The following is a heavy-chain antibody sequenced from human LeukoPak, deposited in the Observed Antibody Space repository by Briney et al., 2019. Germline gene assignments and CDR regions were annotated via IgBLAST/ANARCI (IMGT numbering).Heavy chain of an antibody. Sequence: GGSLRLSCAASGFTVSSNYMSWVRQAPGKGLEWVSVIYSGGGTDYADSVKGRFTISRDNSKNTLYLQMNSLRAEDTAVYYCARAVGVTAIHNAFDIWGQGQWSPSL. V-gene: IGHV3-66*02. J-gene: IGHJ3*02. CDR3: ARAVGVTAIHNAFDI. D-gene: IGHD2-21*02. CDR1: GFTVSSNY. CDR2: IYSGGGT.